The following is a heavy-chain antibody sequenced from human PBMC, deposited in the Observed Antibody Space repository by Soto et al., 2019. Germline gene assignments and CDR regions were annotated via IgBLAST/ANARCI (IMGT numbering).Heavy chain of an antibody. CDR2: IYYSGNT. CDR1: GGSISSGGYY. J-gene: IGHJ4*02. CDR3: AMTPRY. D-gene: IGHD2-15*01. V-gene: IGHV4-31*03. Sequence: QVQLQESGPGLVKPSQALSLTCTVSGGSISSGGYYWSWIRQHPGKGLEWIGYIYYSGNTYYNPSHKSRFTLSVDTSKTHSSLKLSSVTAAHTAVYYCAMTPRYWGQGTLVTVSS.